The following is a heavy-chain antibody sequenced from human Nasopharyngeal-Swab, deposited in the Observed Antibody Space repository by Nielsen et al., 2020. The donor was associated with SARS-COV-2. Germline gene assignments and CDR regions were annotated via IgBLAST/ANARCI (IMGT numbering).Heavy chain of an antibody. CDR2: IKQDGIQK. Sequence: ESLKISCEGSGFTFRSDWMAWVRQAPGKGLEWVANIKQDGIQKNYVDSVKGRFTISRDNAKNSLYLQMSGLRAEDTAVYFCARDLGHTGYDLYAYWGQGTLVTVSS. V-gene: IGHV3-7*03. D-gene: IGHD5-12*01. CDR3: ARDLGHTGYDLYAY. CDR1: GFTFRSDW. J-gene: IGHJ4*02.